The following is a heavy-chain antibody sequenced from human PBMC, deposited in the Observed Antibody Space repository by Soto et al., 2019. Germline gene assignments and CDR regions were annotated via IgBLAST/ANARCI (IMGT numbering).Heavy chain of an antibody. J-gene: IGHJ6*02. CDR1: GGTFSSYA. V-gene: IGHV1-69*13. Sequence: SVKVSYKASGGTFSSYAISWVRQAPGQGLEWMGGIIPIFGTANYAQKFQGRVTITADESTSTAYMELSSLRSEDTAVYYCARARDYDILTGHPPYYYYGMDVWGQGTTVTVSS. CDR2: IIPIFGTA. D-gene: IGHD3-9*01. CDR3: ARARDYDILTGHPPYYYYGMDV.